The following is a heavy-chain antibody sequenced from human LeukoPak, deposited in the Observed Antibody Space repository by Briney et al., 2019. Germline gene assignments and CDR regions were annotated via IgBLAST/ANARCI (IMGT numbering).Heavy chain of an antibody. D-gene: IGHD2-15*01. CDR1: GYTFTSYG. V-gene: IGHV1-18*01. J-gene: IGHJ5*02. CDR2: ISAYNGNT. Sequence: ASVKVSCKASGYTFTSYGISWVRQAPGQGLEWVGWISAYNGNTNYAQKLQGRVTMTTDTSTSTAYMELRSLRSDDTAVYYCARDLQDIVVVVAATNWFDPWGQGTLVTVSS. CDR3: ARDLQDIVVVVAATNWFDP.